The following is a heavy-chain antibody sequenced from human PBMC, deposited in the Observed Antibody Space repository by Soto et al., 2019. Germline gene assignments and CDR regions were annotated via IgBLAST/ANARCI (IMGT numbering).Heavy chain of an antibody. Sequence: GGSLRLSCAASGFTFSSYERNWVRQAPGKGLEWVSYISSSGSTIYYADSVKGRFTISRDNAKNSLYLQMNSLRAEDTAVYYCEADYYDSSGYFRGNFDIWGQGTMVTVSS. V-gene: IGHV3-48*03. CDR1: GFTFSSYE. CDR3: EADYYDSSGYFRGNFDI. CDR2: ISSSGSTI. J-gene: IGHJ3*02. D-gene: IGHD3-22*01.